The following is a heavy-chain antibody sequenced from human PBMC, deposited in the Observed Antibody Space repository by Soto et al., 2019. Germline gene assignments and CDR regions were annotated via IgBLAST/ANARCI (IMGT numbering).Heavy chain of an antibody. D-gene: IGHD6-19*01. CDR3: AREASAVISLDY. Sequence: ASVKVSCKASGYTFTAYSMHWVRQAPGQGLKWVGWFNPNSGDTIYAQKFQGRVTLTRDTSIGTAYMELYSLTSDDTAVYYCAREASAVISLDYWGQGTLVTVSS. V-gene: IGHV1-2*02. CDR1: GYTFTAYS. CDR2: FNPNSGDT. J-gene: IGHJ4*02.